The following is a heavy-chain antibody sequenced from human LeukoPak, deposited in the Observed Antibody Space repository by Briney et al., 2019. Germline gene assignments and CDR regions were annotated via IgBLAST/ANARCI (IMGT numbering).Heavy chain of an antibody. D-gene: IGHD2-21*02. Sequence: APVKVSCKASGYTFTSYDINWVRQATGQGLEWMGWMNPNSGNTGYAQKFQGRVTMTRNTSISTAYMELSSLRSEDTAVYYCARPRVTANNYYYYGMDVWGQGTTVTVSS. CDR1: GYTFTSYD. CDR2: MNPNSGNT. CDR3: ARPRVTANNYYYYGMDV. J-gene: IGHJ6*02. V-gene: IGHV1-8*01.